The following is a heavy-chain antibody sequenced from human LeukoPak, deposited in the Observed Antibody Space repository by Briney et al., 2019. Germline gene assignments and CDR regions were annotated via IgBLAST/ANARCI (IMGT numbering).Heavy chain of an antibody. V-gene: IGHV4-39*07. J-gene: IGHJ5*02. D-gene: IGHD2-15*01. CDR3: AREVVVVGTVYNWFDP. CDR1: GGSISSSNYY. CDR2: IYHSGST. Sequence: ASETLSLTCTVSGGSISSSNYYWGWIRQPPGKGLEWIGYIYHSGSTYYNPSLKSRVTISVDTSKNQFSLKLSSVTAADTAVYYCAREVVVVGTVYNWFDPWGQGTLVTVSS.